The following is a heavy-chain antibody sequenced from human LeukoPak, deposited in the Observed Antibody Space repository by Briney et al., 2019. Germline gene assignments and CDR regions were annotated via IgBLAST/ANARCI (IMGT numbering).Heavy chain of an antibody. D-gene: IGHD2-15*01. CDR2: ISAYNGNT. V-gene: IGHV1-18*01. J-gene: IGHJ4*02. CDR1: GYTFTSYG. Sequence: ASVKVSYKASGYTFTSYGISWVRQAPGQGPEWMGYISAYNGNTNYAQKVQGRVTLTTDTSTSTTYMELRSLRSDDTAVYYCARNPGAVTLEHWGQGTLVTVSS. CDR3: ARNPGAVTLEH.